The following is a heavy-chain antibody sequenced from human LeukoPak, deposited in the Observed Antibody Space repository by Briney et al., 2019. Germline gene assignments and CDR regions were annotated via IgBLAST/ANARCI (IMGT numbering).Heavy chain of an antibody. V-gene: IGHV1-69*04. CDR1: GGTYA. CDR3: ASGEQYCTTTTCSLNWLDP. Sequence: SVTVSCTASGGTYAFNWVRQAPGQGLEWMGRIIPLLDLTDYARKFQGRVTITADKSTSTAFMELSRLRSEDTAVYYCASGEQYCTTTTCSLNWLDPWGQGTLVTVSS. CDR2: IIPLLDLT. D-gene: IGHD2-2*01. J-gene: IGHJ5*02.